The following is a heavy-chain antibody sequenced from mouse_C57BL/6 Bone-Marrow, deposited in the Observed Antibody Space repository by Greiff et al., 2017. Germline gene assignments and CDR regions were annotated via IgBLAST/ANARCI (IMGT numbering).Heavy chain of an antibody. D-gene: IGHD1-1*01. V-gene: IGHV1-18*01. Sequence: VQLQQSGPELVKPGASVKIPCKASGYTFTDYNMDWVKQSHGKSLEWIGDINPNNGGTIYNQKFKGKATLTVDKSSSTAYMELRSLTSEDTAVYYCARNPSYYYGSHWYFDVWGTGTTVTVSS. CDR2: INPNNGGT. J-gene: IGHJ1*03. CDR3: ARNPSYYYGSHWYFDV. CDR1: GYTFTDYN.